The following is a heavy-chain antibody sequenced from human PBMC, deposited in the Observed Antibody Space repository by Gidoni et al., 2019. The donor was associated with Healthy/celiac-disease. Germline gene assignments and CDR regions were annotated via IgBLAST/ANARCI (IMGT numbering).Heavy chain of an antibody. Sequence: GSSVKVSCKASGGTFSSYAISWVRQAPGQGLEWMGRIIPILGIANYAQKFQGRVTITADKSTSTAYMELSSLRSEDTAVYYCARDLSDYYDSSGYGNWFDPWGQGTLVTVSS. V-gene: IGHV1-69*04. CDR2: IIPILGIA. CDR3: ARDLSDYYDSSGYGNWFDP. D-gene: IGHD3-22*01. CDR1: GGTFSSYA. J-gene: IGHJ5*02.